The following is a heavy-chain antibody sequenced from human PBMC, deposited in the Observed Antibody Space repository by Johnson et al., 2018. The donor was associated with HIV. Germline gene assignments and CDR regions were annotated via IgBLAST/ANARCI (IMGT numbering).Heavy chain of an antibody. Sequence: VQLVESGGGVVRPGGSLRLSCAASGFTFDDYGMSWVRQAPGKGLEWVAGINWNGGRIGYGGSVKGRFTISRDNAKNSLYLQRNSLRAEDTALYYCAKDKLGSSSFAFDIWGQGTMVTVSS. CDR2: INWNGGRI. D-gene: IGHD6-13*01. J-gene: IGHJ3*02. V-gene: IGHV3-20*04. CDR3: AKDKLGSSSFAFDI. CDR1: GFTFDDYG.